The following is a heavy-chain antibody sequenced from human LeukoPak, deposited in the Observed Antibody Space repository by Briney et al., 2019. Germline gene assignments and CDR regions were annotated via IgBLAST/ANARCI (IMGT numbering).Heavy chain of an antibody. Sequence: VASVKVSCKASGGTFSSYAISWVRQAPGQGLEWMGRIIPILGIANYAQKFQGRVTITADKSTSTAYMELSSLRSEDTAVYYCARIDSSGYYLDYWGQGTLVTVSS. CDR1: GGTFSSYA. D-gene: IGHD3-22*01. CDR3: ARIDSSGYYLDY. V-gene: IGHV1-69*04. CDR2: IIPILGIA. J-gene: IGHJ4*02.